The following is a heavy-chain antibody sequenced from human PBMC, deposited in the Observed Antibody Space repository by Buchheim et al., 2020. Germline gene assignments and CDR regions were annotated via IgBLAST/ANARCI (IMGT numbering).Heavy chain of an antibody. V-gene: IGHV3-30*18. J-gene: IGHJ4*02. CDR3: AKGSEGYCSGGSCLS. Sequence: QVQLVESGGGVVQPGRSLRLSCAASGFTFSSYGMHWVRQAPGKGLEWVAVISYDGSNKYYADSVKGRFTISRDNSKNTLYLQMNSLRAEDTAVYYCAKGSEGYCSGGSCLSWGQGTL. D-gene: IGHD2-15*01. CDR1: GFTFSSYG. CDR2: ISYDGSNK.